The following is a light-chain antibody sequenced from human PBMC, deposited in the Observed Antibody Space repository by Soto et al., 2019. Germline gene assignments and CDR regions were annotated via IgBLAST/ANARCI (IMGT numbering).Light chain of an antibody. CDR3: AAWDDSLSGRV. CDR2: RNN. CDR1: SSNIGSNY. V-gene: IGLV1-47*01. J-gene: IGLJ3*02. Sequence: QSVLTQPPSASGTPGQRVTISCSGSSSNIGSNYVYWYQQFPGTAPKLLIYRNNQRPSGVPDRFSGSKSGTSASLAISGLRSEDEADYYCAAWDDSLSGRVFGGGTQLTVL.